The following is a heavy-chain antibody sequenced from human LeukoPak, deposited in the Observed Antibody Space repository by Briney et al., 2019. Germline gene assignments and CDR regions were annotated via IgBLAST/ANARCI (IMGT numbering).Heavy chain of an antibody. J-gene: IGHJ4*02. Sequence: GASVKVSCKASGYTFTGYYMHWVRQASGQGLEWMGWINPNSGGTNYAQKFQGRVTMTRDTSISTAYMELSRLRSDDTAVYDCASYYYDSSGYSTFDYWGQGTLVTVSS. CDR3: ASYYYDSSGYSTFDY. D-gene: IGHD3-22*01. CDR1: GYTFTGYY. V-gene: IGHV1-2*02. CDR2: INPNSGGT.